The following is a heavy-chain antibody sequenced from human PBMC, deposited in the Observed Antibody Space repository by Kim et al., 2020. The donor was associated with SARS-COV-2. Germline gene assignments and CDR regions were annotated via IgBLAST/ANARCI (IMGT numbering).Heavy chain of an antibody. V-gene: IGHV4-59*01. CDR1: GGSISSYY. J-gene: IGHJ4*02. CDR2: IYYSGST. D-gene: IGHD6-19*01. CDR3: ARYSSGWFFDY. Sequence: SETLSLTCTVSGGSISSYYWSWIRQPPGKGLEWIGYIYYSGSTNYNPSLKSRVTISVDTSKNQFSLKLSSVTAADTAVYYCARYSSGWFFDYWGQGTLVTGSS.